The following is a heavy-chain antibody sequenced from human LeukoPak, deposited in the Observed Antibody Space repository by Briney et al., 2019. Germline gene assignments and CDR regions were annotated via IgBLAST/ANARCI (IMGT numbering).Heavy chain of an antibody. Sequence: ASVKVSCKASGYTFTSYYIHWVRQAPGQGPEWVGIINPSSAYTTYSQKFQGRVTMTRDTSTSTVYMELSSLTSEDTAGYYCARDRNSGSYCSDYWGQGTLVTVSS. CDR3: ARDRNSGSYCSDY. J-gene: IGHJ4*02. CDR1: GYTFTSYY. V-gene: IGHV1-46*01. D-gene: IGHD1-26*01. CDR2: INPSSAYT.